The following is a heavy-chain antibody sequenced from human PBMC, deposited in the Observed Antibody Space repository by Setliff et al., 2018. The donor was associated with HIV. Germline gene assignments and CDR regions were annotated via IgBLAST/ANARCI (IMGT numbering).Heavy chain of an antibody. CDR3: AICGGDCYSLDY. CDR2: IYTSGSA. J-gene: IGHJ4*02. D-gene: IGHD2-21*02. V-gene: IGHV4-61*09. Sequence: SETLSLTCTVSGGSISSGSYYWSWIRQPAGKGLEWIGHIYTSGSANYNPSLKSRVTISVDMSKNQFSLKLNSVTAADTAVYYCAICGGDCYSLDYWGQGTLVTVSS. CDR1: GGSISSGSYY.